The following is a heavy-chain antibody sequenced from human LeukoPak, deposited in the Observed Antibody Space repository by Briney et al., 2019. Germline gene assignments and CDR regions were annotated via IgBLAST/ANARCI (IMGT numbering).Heavy chain of an antibody. D-gene: IGHD6-13*01. J-gene: IGHJ5*02. V-gene: IGHV1-8*01. CDR1: GYTFTSYD. CDR3: ARGKLRRAAAGTAWFDP. CDR2: MNPNSGNT. Sequence: ASVKVSCKASGYTFTSYDINWVRQATGQGLEWMGWMNPNSGNTGYAQKFQGRVTITRNTSISTAYMELSSLRSKDTAVYYCARGKLRRAAAGTAWFDPWGQGTLVTVSS.